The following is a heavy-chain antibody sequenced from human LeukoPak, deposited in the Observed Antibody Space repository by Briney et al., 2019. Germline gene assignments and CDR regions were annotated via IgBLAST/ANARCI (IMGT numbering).Heavy chain of an antibody. V-gene: IGHV4-59*12. CDR3: ARDLANDY. J-gene: IGHJ4*02. Sequence: PSETLSLTCTVSGGSISSYYWSWIRQPPGKGLEWIGYIYYSGSTNYDPSLKSRVTISVGTSKNQFSLKLSSVTAADTAVYYCARDLANDYWGQGTLVTVSS. CDR2: IYYSGST. CDR1: GGSISSYY.